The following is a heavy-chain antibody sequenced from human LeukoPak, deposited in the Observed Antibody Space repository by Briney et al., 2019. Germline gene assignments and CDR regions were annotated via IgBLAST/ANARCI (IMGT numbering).Heavy chain of an antibody. CDR1: GFIFSNYG. V-gene: IGHV3-23*01. CDR2: IRGNADTT. CDR3: ARGYYYDSRGGTYFDY. Sequence: GGSLRLSCAASGFIFSNYGMSWVRQAPGKGLEWVSGIRGNADTTYYADSVKGRFSIFRDNAKNTLYLQMNSLRAEDTAVYYCARGYYYDSRGGTYFDYWGQGTLVTVSS. D-gene: IGHD3-22*01. J-gene: IGHJ4*02.